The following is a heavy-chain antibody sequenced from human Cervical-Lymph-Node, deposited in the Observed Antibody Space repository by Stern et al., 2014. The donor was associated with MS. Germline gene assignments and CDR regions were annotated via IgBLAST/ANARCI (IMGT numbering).Heavy chain of an antibody. CDR1: GYSLTNTW. Sequence: QLVQSGAELKKPGESLRISCKGSGYSLTNTWIGWVRQMPGKGLEWMGIIYPGDSETRYSPSFQGQVTISADKSINTAYLQWSSLKASDTAMYYCARGRGIALRPDYWGQGTLVTVSS. V-gene: IGHV5-51*03. D-gene: IGHD6-13*01. CDR2: IYPGDSET. CDR3: ARGRGIALRPDY. J-gene: IGHJ4*02.